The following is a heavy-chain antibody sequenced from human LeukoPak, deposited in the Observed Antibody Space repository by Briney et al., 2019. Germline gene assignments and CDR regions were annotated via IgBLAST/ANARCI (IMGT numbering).Heavy chain of an antibody. CDR2: ISGSRSYI. V-gene: IGHV3-21*01. J-gene: IGHJ4*02. Sequence: GGSLRLSCAASGFTFSSYSMNWVRQAPGKGLEWVSFISGSRSYIYYADSVKGRFTISRDNAKNSLYLQMNSLRAEDKAVYYCARFIAAPYYFDYWGRGTLVTVSS. CDR1: GFTFSSYS. D-gene: IGHD6-13*01. CDR3: ARFIAAPYYFDY.